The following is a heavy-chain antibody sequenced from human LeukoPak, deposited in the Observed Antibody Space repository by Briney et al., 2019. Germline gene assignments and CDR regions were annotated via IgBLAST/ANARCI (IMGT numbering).Heavy chain of an antibody. CDR2: ISYDGSNK. CDR1: GFTFSSYG. V-gene: IGHV3-30*18. Sequence: PGRSLRLSCAASGFTFSSYGMHWVRQAPGKGLEWVAVISYDGSNKYYADSVKGRFTISRDNSKNTLYLQMNSLRAEDTAVYYCAKDHIVATIENDYWGQGTLVTDSS. J-gene: IGHJ4*02. D-gene: IGHD5-12*01. CDR3: AKDHIVATIENDY.